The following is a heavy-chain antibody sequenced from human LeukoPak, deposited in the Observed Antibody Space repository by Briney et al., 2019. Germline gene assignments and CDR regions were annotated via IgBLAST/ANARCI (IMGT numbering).Heavy chain of an antibody. Sequence: ASVKVSCKASGGTFSSYAISWVRQAPGQGLEWMGGIIPIFGTANYAQKFQGRVTITADESTSTAYMELSSLRSEDTAVYYCARDAAYYYDSSGYYYMLDYWGQGTLVTVSS. J-gene: IGHJ4*02. CDR3: ARDAAYYYDSSGYYYMLDY. V-gene: IGHV1-69*13. CDR1: GGTFSSYA. D-gene: IGHD3-22*01. CDR2: IIPIFGTA.